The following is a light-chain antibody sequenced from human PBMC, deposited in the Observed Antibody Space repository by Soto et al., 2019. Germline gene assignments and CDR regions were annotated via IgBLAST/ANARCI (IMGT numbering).Light chain of an antibody. J-gene: IGLJ1*01. CDR3: NSYTSSSSYV. V-gene: IGLV2-14*01. CDR2: TVN. CDR1: SSDVGGYKY. Sequence: LTQPASVSGSPGQAITISCTGTSSDVGGYKYVSWYQQHPGKAPKLLIYTVNNRPSGVSNRFSGSKSGNTASLTISGLQAEDEADYYCNSYTSSSSYVFGPGTRSSS.